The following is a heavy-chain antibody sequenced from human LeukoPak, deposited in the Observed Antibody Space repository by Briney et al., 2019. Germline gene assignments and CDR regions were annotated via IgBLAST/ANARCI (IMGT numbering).Heavy chain of an antibody. V-gene: IGHV4-59*08. J-gene: IGHJ5*02. CDR1: GGSISIYY. Sequence: SETLSLTCTVSGGSISIYYWSWIRQPPGKGLEWIGYIYYSGSTNYNPSLKSRVTISVDTSKNQLSLKLSSVTAADTAVYYCARRSDYSNYEWFDPWGQGTLVTVSS. CDR2: IYYSGST. CDR3: ARRSDYSNYEWFDP. D-gene: IGHD4-11*01.